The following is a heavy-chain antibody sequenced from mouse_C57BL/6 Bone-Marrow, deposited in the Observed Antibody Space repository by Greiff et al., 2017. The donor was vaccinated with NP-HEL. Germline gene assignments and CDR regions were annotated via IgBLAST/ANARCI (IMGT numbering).Heavy chain of an antibody. V-gene: IGHV1-61*01. D-gene: IGHD2-4*01. CDR3: ARGDDYDGFAY. CDR1: GYTFTSYW. J-gene: IGHJ3*01. Sequence: QVHVKQPGAELVRPGSSVKLSCKASGYTFTSYWMDWVKQRPGQGLEWIGNIYPSDSETHYNQKFKDKATLTVDKSSSTAYMQLSSLTSEDSAVYYCARGDDYDGFAYWGQGTLVTVSA. CDR2: IYPSDSET.